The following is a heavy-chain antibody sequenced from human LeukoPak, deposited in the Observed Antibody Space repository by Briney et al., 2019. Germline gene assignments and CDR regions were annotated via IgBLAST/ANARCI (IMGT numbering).Heavy chain of an antibody. V-gene: IGHV1-2*02. Sequence: ASAKVSCKASGYTFTGYYMHWVRQAPGQGLEWMGWINPNSGGTNYAQKFQGRVTMTRDTSISTAYMELSRLRSDDTAVYYCARDLKRSTVTTSFDPWGQGTLVTVSS. CDR1: GYTFTGYY. D-gene: IGHD4-17*01. CDR3: ARDLKRSTVTTSFDP. CDR2: INPNSGGT. J-gene: IGHJ5*02.